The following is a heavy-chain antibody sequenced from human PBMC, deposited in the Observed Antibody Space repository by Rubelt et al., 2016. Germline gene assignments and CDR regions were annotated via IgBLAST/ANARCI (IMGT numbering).Heavy chain of an antibody. Sequence: QVQLQESGPGLVMPSETLSLTCTVSGGSISRSGYYWGWIRQPPGKGLEWIGNIYSDGSTYYNPSHKSRVTISVDTSKNQFPLWRGPVPSADTAVYYCARETQPTVTTRGEVDYWGQGTLVTVSS. D-gene: IGHD4-17*01. CDR1: GGSISRSGYY. J-gene: IGHJ4*02. CDR2: IYSDGST. V-gene: IGHV4-39*07. CDR3: ARETQPTVTTRGEVDY.